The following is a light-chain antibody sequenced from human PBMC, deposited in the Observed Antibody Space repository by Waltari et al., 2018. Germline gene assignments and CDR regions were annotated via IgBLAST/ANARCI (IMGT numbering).Light chain of an antibody. CDR1: PTVLYNSHKRNY. V-gene: IGKV4-1*01. Sequence: DFVMTQSPASLALSLGERATIHCKTSPTVLYNSHKRNYLTWYQQKPGQPPKLLFYWASSRESGVPDRFSASGSGTDFTLTISRLQPEDVAIYYCQQYYSSPYTFGQGTRLEIK. CDR3: QQYYSSPYT. CDR2: WAS. J-gene: IGKJ2*01.